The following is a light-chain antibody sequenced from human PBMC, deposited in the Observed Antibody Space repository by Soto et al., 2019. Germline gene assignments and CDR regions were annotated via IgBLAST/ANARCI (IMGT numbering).Light chain of an antibody. V-gene: IGLV2-11*01. Sequence: QSALTQPRSVSGSPGQSVTISCTGTSSDVGGYDYVSWYQHHPGEAPKLMIYDVTKRPSGVPERLSGSKSGNTASLTISGLQAEDEADYYCCSYAGSYTLVFGGGTKLTVL. CDR3: CSYAGSYTLV. J-gene: IGLJ3*02. CDR1: SSDVGGYDY. CDR2: DVT.